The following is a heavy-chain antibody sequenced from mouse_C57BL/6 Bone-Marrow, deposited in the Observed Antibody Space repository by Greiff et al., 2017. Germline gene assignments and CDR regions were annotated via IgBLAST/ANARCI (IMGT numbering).Heavy chain of an antibody. V-gene: IGHV1-5*01. J-gene: IGHJ4*01. CDR3: TGYDKDYYAMDY. CDR2: IYPGNSDT. Sequence: VQLQQSGTVLARPGASVKMSCKTSGYTFTSYWMHWVKQRPGQGLEWIGAIYPGNSDTSYNQKFKGKAKLTAVTSASTAYMELSSLTNEDSAVYYCTGYDKDYYAMDYWGQGTSVTVSS. D-gene: IGHD2-14*01. CDR1: GYTFTSYW.